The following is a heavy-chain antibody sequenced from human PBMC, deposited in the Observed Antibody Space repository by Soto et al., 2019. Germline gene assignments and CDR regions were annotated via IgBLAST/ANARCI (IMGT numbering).Heavy chain of an antibody. CDR2: IIPIFGTA. D-gene: IGHD5-12*01. V-gene: IGHV1-69*13. CDR1: GGTFSSYA. J-gene: IGHJ6*02. Sequence: ASVKVSCKASGGTFSSYAISWVRQAPGQGLEWMGGIIPIFGTANYAQKFQGRVTITADESTSTAYMELSSLRSEDTAVYYCARGRWLQSQGENYYYYYGMDVWGQGTTVTVSS. CDR3: ARGRWLQSQGENYYYYYGMDV.